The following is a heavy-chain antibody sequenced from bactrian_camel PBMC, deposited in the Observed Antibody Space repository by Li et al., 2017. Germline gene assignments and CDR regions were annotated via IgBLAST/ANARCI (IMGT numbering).Heavy chain of an antibody. D-gene: IGHD1*01. CDR2: VDSDGSI. V-gene: IGHV3S53*01. J-gene: IGHJ4*01. CDR3: VKPNPDARGGFDH. Sequence: HVQLVESGGGSVQNGGSLRLSCAASANTFGTKRVTWFRQGPGKEREGIAGVDSDGSISYSDSVKGRFTVSRDNAKNTVYLLMNSLKPEDTAVYYCVKPNPDARGGFDHWGQGTQVTVS. CDR1: ANTFGTKR.